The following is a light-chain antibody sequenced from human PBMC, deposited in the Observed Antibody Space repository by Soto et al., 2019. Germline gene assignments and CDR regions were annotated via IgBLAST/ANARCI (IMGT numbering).Light chain of an antibody. V-gene: IGLV1-40*01. CDR1: SSNIGAGYD. Sequence: QSALTQPPSVSGAPGQRVTISCTGSSSNIGAGYDVHWYQQLPGTAPKLLIYGNSNRPSGVPDRFSGSKSGTSASLAITGLQAEDEADYYCQSYDSSLSGLYVIGTGTKLTVL. J-gene: IGLJ1*01. CDR2: GNS. CDR3: QSYDSSLSGLYV.